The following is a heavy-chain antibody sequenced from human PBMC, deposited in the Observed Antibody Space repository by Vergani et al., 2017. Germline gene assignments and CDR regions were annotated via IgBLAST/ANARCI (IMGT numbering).Heavy chain of an antibody. CDR2: ISSSSSTI. CDR1: GFTFSSYS. V-gene: IGHV3-48*01. Sequence: EVQLVASGGGLVQPGGSLRLSCAASGFTFSSYSMNWVRQAPGKGLEWVSYISSSSSTIYYADSVKGRFTISRDNAKNSLYLQMNSLRAEDTAVYYCARAPRAHCSSTSCYRSDAFDIWGQGTMVTVSS. D-gene: IGHD2-2*02. J-gene: IGHJ3*02. CDR3: ARAPRAHCSSTSCYRSDAFDI.